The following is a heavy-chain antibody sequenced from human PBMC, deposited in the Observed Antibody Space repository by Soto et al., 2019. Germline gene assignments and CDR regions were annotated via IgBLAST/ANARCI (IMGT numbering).Heavy chain of an antibody. CDR1: GYTFTSYG. D-gene: IGHD3-22*01. Sequence: ASVKVSCKASGYTFTSYGISWVRQPPGQGLEWMGWISAYNGNTNYAQKLQGRVTMTTDTSTSTAYMELRSLRSDDTAVYYCARYYDSSGYKTPSYYYYGMDVWGQGTTVTVSS. CDR2: ISAYNGNT. J-gene: IGHJ6*02. CDR3: ARYYDSSGYKTPSYYYYGMDV. V-gene: IGHV1-18*01.